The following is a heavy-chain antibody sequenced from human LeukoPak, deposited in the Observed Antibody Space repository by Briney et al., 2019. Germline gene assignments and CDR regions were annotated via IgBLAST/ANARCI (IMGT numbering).Heavy chain of an antibody. V-gene: IGHV4-31*03. CDR1: GGSLSSGGYY. J-gene: IGHJ4*02. Sequence: PSETLSLTCTVSGGSLSSGGYYWSWIRQHPGKGLEWIGYIYYSGSTYYNPSLKSRVTISVDTSKNQFSLKLSSVTAADTAVYYCARDVRYSSSSQFDYWGQGTLVTVSS. D-gene: IGHD6-6*01. CDR2: IYYSGST. CDR3: ARDVRYSSSSQFDY.